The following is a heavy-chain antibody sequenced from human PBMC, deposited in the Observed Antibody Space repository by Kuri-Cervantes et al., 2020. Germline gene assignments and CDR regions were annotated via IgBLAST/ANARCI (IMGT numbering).Heavy chain of an antibody. CDR3: ARSYYYGSGIFYYYMDV. CDR1: GDSVSSNSAA. CDR2: TYYRSKWYN. Sequence: SQTLSLTCDISGDSVSSNSAARNWIRQSPSRGLEWLGRTYYRSKWYNDYAVSVKSRITINPDTSKNQFSLQLNSVTPEDTAVYYCARSYYYGSGIFYYYMDVWGKGTTVTVSS. V-gene: IGHV6-1*01. D-gene: IGHD3-10*01. J-gene: IGHJ6*03.